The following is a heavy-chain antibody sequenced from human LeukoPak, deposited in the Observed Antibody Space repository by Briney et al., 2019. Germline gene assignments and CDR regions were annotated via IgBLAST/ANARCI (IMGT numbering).Heavy chain of an antibody. CDR2: ISAYNGNT. Sequence: ASVKVSCKASGYTFTSYDINWVRQATGQGLEWMGWISAYNGNTNYAQKLQGRVTMATDTSTSTAYMELRSLRSDDTAVYYCARDPYDILTGYEDAFDIWGQGTMVTVSS. V-gene: IGHV1-18*01. CDR3: ARDPYDILTGYEDAFDI. D-gene: IGHD3-9*01. J-gene: IGHJ3*02. CDR1: GYTFTSYD.